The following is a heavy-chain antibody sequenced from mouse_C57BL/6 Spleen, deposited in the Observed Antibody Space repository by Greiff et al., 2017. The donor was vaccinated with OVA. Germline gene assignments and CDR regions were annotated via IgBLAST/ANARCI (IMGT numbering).Heavy chain of an antibody. D-gene: IGHD2-4*01. J-gene: IGHJ2*01. CDR1: GYAFSSSW. CDR3: ARMGDDYDVYYFDY. CDR2: IYPGDGDT. Sequence: QVQLKQSGPELVKPGASVKISCKASGYAFSSSWMNWVKQRPGKGLEWIGRIYPGDGDTNYNGKFKGKATLTADKSSSTAYMQLSSLTSEDSAVYFCARMGDDYDVYYFDYWGQGTTLTVSS. V-gene: IGHV1-82*01.